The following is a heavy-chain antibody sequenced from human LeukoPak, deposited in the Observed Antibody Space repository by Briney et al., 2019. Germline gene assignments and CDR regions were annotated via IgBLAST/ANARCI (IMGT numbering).Heavy chain of an antibody. V-gene: IGHV4-34*01. Sequence: PSETLSLTCAVYGGSFSGYYWSWIRQPPGKGLEWIGEINHSGSTNYNPSLKSRVTISVDTSKNQFSLSLTSVTAADTAVYYCARVLAIFGLDTTDFYMDVWGKGTTVTVSS. J-gene: IGHJ6*03. CDR1: GGSFSGYY. CDR3: ARVLAIFGLDTTDFYMDV. CDR2: INHSGST. D-gene: IGHD3/OR15-3a*01.